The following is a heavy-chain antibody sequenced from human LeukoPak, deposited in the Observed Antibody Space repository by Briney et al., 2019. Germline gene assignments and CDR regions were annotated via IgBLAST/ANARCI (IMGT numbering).Heavy chain of an antibody. J-gene: IGHJ4*02. CDR2: IHYSGST. Sequence: PSETLSLTCTVSGVSISSYYWSWIRQPPGKGLEWIGYIHYSGSTNYNPSLKSRVTISVDTSKNQFSLKLSSVTAADTAVYYCARGIAVAGTVDYWGQGTLVTVSS. V-gene: IGHV4-59*12. D-gene: IGHD6-19*01. CDR1: GVSISSYY. CDR3: ARGIAVAGTVDY.